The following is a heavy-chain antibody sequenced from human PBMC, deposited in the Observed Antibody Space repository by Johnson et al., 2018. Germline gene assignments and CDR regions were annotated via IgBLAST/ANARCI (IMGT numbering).Heavy chain of an antibody. J-gene: IGHJ3*02. Sequence: QPGRSLRLSCVASGFTFDDYAMYWVRQAPGKGPEWVSGISWNSATIGSADSVKGRFPIARDNAKNSLYLQMNSLRTEDTALYYCAKDIGSYYDSSGYAFDIWGQGTMVTVSS. CDR2: ISWNSATI. CDR1: GFTFDDYA. CDR3: AKDIGSYYDSSGYAFDI. D-gene: IGHD3-22*01. V-gene: IGHV3-9*01.